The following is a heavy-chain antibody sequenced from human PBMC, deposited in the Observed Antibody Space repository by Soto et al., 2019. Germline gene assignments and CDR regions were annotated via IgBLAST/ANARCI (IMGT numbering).Heavy chain of an antibody. V-gene: IGHV3-48*02. Sequence: GGSLRLSCAASGFTFSRHGRSWVRWVRQAPGKGLEWVAYITSNSTIYYADSVKGRFTISRDNAKNSLYLQMNSLRDEDTAVYFCARGGEMATFDYWGQGTLVTVYS. CDR3: ARGGEMATFDY. CDR1: GFTFSRHG. CDR2: ITSNSTI. J-gene: IGHJ4*02. D-gene: IGHD5-12*01.